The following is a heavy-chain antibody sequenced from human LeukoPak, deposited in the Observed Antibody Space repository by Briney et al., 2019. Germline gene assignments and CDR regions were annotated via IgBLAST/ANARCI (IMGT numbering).Heavy chain of an antibody. CDR1: GYTFTDYY. CDR2: ISPNSGGT. Sequence: ASVKVSCKASGYTFTDYYIHWVRQAPGQGLEWTGRISPNSGGTNYAQKFQGRVTMTRDPSISTAYMELSSLRSEDTAVYYCARIFRRDGFWYFDLWGRGTLVTVSS. D-gene: IGHD5-24*01. CDR3: ARIFRRDGFWYFDL. V-gene: IGHV1-2*06. J-gene: IGHJ2*01.